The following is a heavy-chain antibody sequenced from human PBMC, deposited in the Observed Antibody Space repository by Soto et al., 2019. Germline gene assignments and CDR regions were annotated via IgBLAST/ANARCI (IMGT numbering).Heavy chain of an antibody. CDR2: IYHSGST. V-gene: IGHV4-30-2*01. CDR1: GGCISRGGYS. CDR3: ARRDGYSSFFDY. Sequence: SETLSLTCAVSGGCISRGGYSWSWIRQPPGKGLEWIGYIYHSGSTYYNPSLKSRVTISVDRSKNQFSLKLGSVTAADTAVYYCARRDGYSSFFDYWGQGTLVTVSS. J-gene: IGHJ4*02. D-gene: IGHD6-13*01.